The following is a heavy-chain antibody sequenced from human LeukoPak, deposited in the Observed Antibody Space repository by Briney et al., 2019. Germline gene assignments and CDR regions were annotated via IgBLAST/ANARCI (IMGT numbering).Heavy chain of an antibody. Sequence: GGSLRLSCAASGFTFSSYAMHWVRQAPGKGLEWVAVISYDGSNKYYADSVKGRFTISRDNSKNTLYLQMNSLRAEDTAVYCCARVVRGYSYGTPPSHWGQGTLVTVSS. CDR1: GFTFSSYA. J-gene: IGHJ4*02. D-gene: IGHD5-18*01. V-gene: IGHV3-30*01. CDR3: ARVVRGYSYGTPPSH. CDR2: ISYDGSNK.